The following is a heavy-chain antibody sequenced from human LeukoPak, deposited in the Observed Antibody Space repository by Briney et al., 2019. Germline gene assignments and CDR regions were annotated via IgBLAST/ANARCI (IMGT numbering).Heavy chain of an antibody. V-gene: IGHV4-61*02. CDR3: ARDRTGDGYNPFDY. J-gene: IGHJ4*02. D-gene: IGHD5-24*01. Sequence: SQTLSLTCTVSGGSISSGSYYWSWIRQPAGKGLEWIGRIYTSGSANYNPSLKSRVTISVDTSKNQFSLKLSSVTAADTAVYYCARDRTGDGYNPFDYWGQGTLVTVSS. CDR2: IYTSGSA. CDR1: GGSISSGSYY.